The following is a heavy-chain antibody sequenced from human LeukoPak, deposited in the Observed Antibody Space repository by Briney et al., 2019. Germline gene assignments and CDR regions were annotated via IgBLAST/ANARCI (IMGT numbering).Heavy chain of an antibody. J-gene: IGHJ6*03. Sequence: TASETLSLTCTVSGGSISSSSYYWGWIRQPPGKGLEWIGSIYYSGNTYYNPSLKSRVTISVDTSKNQFSLKLSSVTAADTAVYYCASPRRVQYSRSVDYYYMDVWGKGTTVTVSS. CDR1: GGSISSSSYY. CDR3: ASPRRVQYSRSVDYYYMDV. V-gene: IGHV4-39*01. D-gene: IGHD6-6*01. CDR2: IYYSGNT.